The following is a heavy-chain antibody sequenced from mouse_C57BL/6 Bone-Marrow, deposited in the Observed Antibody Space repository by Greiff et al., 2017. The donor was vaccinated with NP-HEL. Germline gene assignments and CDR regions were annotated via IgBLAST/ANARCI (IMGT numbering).Heavy chain of an antibody. CDR1: GYTFTGYW. V-gene: IGHV1-9*01. CDR3: ARDLLWYLYWYFDV. J-gene: IGHJ1*03. Sequence: VQLQQSGAELMKPGASVKLSCKATGYTFTGYWIEWVKQRPGHGLEWIGEILPGSGSTYYNEKFKGKATFTADTSSNTAYMQLSSLTTEDSAIYYCARDLLWYLYWYFDVWGTGTTVTVSS. D-gene: IGHD2-1*01. CDR2: ILPGSGST.